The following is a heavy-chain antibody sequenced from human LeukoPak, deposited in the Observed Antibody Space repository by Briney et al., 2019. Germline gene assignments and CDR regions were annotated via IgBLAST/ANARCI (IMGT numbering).Heavy chain of an antibody. V-gene: IGHV1-2*02. CDR1: GYTYTDHY. CDR2: IHPKSGDT. CDR3: ARNHNCGPDY. D-gene: IGHD7-27*01. Sequence: ASVKVSCKTSGYTYTDHYFHWLRQAPGQGLEWMGWIHPKSGDTNYAERFQGRVSLTRDTSISTAYMELSSLRSDDTAVYYCARNHNCGPDYWGQGNLVSVSS. J-gene: IGHJ4*02.